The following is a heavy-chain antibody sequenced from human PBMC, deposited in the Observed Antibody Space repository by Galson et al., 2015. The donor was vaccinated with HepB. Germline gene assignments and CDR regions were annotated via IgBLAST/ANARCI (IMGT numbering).Heavy chain of an antibody. Sequence: QSGAEVKKPGESLKISCKGSGYSFTSYWIGWVRQMPGKGLEWMGIIYPGDSDTRFSPSFQGQVTISADKSISTAYLQWSSLKASDTAMYYCARHIRRLLWFGELLPYYGMDVWGQGTTVTVSS. D-gene: IGHD3-10*01. CDR1: GYSFTSYW. J-gene: IGHJ6*02. V-gene: IGHV5-51*01. CDR3: ARHIRRLLWFGELLPYYGMDV. CDR2: IYPGDSDT.